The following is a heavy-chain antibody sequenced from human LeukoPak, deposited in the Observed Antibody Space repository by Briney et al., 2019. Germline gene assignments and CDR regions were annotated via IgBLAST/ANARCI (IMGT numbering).Heavy chain of an antibody. V-gene: IGHV4-34*01. CDR2: INHSGST. D-gene: IGHD3-10*01. Sequence: GSLRLSCAASGFTFSSSWMTWVRQPPGKGLEWIGEINHSGSTNYNPSLKSRVTISVDTSKNQFSLKLSSVTAADTAVYYCARDRVWFGGVDYWGQGTLVTVSS. J-gene: IGHJ4*02. CDR3: ARDRVWFGGVDY. CDR1: GFTFSSSW.